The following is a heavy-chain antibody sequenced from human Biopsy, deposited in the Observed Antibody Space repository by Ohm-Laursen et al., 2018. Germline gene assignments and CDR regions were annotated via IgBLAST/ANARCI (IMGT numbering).Heavy chain of an antibody. CDR2: VYYSGTT. V-gene: IGHV4-61*01. J-gene: IGHJ6*02. Sequence: SHTLSLTCTVSGGSVSDSFHFWSWIRPPPGKGLEWIGDVYYSGTTNYNPSLKSRLTISVDTSKNQFSLNLNSVTAADTAVYFCARDVKRYCSGTSCYSGYFGMDVWGQGTTVTVS. D-gene: IGHD2-2*01. CDR3: ARDVKRYCSGTSCYSGYFGMDV. CDR1: GGSVSDSFHF.